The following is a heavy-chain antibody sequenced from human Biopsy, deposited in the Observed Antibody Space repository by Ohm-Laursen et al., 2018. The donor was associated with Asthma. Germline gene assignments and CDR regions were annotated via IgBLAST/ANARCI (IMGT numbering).Heavy chain of an antibody. V-gene: IGHV4-34*01. CDR2: THLSGST. J-gene: IGHJ6*02. D-gene: IGHD1-26*01. Sequence: GTLSLTCAVYGGSFSSNYWSWIRQTPGKGLEWLGDTHLSGSTNYNPSLSRRLTLSVDTSKNQFSLRLTSVTAADTAVYYCARGSSSRLSQWELLVSGGKRAHSYYGMDVWGQGTTVTVSS. CDR1: GGSFSSNY. CDR3: ARGSSSRLSQWELLVSGGKRAHSYYGMDV.